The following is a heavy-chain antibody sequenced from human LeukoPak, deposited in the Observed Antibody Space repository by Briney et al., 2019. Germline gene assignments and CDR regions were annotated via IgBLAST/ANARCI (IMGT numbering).Heavy chain of an antibody. CDR2: IYYDGSYK. D-gene: IGHD6-19*01. CDR3: ARCYTSGWTAEYYYYAMGV. V-gene: IGHV3-33*01. CDR1: GFTFSSYG. Sequence: PGGSLRLSCAASGFTFSSYGMHWVRQAPGKGLEWVALIYYDGSYKYSSDSVKGRFTISRDNSKNTLYLQMNSLRPEDTAVYYCARCYTSGWTAEYYYYAMGVWGQGTTVTVSS. J-gene: IGHJ6*02.